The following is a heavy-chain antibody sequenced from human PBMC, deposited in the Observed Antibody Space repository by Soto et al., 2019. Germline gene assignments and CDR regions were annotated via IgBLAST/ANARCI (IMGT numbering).Heavy chain of an antibody. CDR1: GGSISSYY. Sequence: QVQLQESGPGLVKPSETLSLTCTVSGGSISSYYWSWIRQPPGKGLEWIGYIYYSGSTNYNPSLRXRVTISVDTSKTQFSLKLSSVTAADTAVYYCARRYGSSFDYWGQGTLVTVSS. CDR3: ARRYGSSFDY. CDR2: IYYSGST. J-gene: IGHJ4*02. D-gene: IGHD6-13*01. V-gene: IGHV4-59*08.